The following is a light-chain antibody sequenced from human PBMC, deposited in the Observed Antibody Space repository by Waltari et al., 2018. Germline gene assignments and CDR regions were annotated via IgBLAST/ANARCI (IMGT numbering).Light chain of an antibody. Sequence: QSVLTQPPSASGTPGQRVTISCSGSSSNTGTNHVYCYQHLPGMAPKLLIYRNDQRPSGVPDRFSGSKSGTSASLAISGLRSEDEADYYWASWDDSLSGWVFGGGTKLTAL. CDR3: ASWDDSLSGWV. CDR2: RND. V-gene: IGLV1-47*01. CDR1: SSNTGTNH. J-gene: IGLJ3*02.